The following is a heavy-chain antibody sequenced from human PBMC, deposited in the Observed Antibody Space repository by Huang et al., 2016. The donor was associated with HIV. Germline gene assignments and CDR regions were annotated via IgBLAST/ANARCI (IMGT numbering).Heavy chain of an antibody. Sequence: EVQLVESGGGLVQPGGSLRLSCAASGFSISSYWMHWVGQAPGKGLVWGSGINSDGNSTSYAASVKGRFTISRDNAKNTLYLQMNSLRAEDTAVYYCARDPRIQSWLNFFDYWGQGTLVSVSS. CDR2: INSDGNST. CDR3: ARDPRIQSWLNFFDY. V-gene: IGHV3-74*01. CDR1: GFSISSYW. D-gene: IGHD3-22*01. J-gene: IGHJ4*02.